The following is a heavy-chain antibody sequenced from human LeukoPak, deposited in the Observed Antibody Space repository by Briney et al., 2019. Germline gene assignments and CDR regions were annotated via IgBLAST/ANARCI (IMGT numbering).Heavy chain of an antibody. J-gene: IGHJ6*03. CDR2: IYYSGRS. D-gene: IGHD3-10*01. V-gene: IGHV4-59*01. CDR1: GGSIGSYY. Sequence: PSETLSLTCTVSGGSIGSYYWSWIRQPPGKGLEWIGYIYYSGRSNQNPSLKSRVTISVDTSKNQFSLKLSSVTAADTAVYYCARVEEGYGSGRRENYYYYYMDVWGKGTTVTISS. CDR3: ARVEEGYGSGRRENYYYYYMDV.